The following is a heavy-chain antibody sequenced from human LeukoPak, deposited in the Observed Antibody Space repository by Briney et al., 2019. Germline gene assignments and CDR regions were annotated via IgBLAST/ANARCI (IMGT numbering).Heavy chain of an antibody. J-gene: IGHJ4*02. V-gene: IGHV1-69*06. D-gene: IGHD3-10*01. CDR3: ARVAGSGSYYSHY. CDR1: GGTFSSYA. Sequence: ASVKVSCKASGGTFSSYAISWVRQAPGQGLEWMGGIIPIFGTANYAQKFQGRVTITADKSTSTAYMELRSLRSEDTAVYYWARVAGSGSYYSHYWRQGTLVSVS. CDR2: IIPIFGTA.